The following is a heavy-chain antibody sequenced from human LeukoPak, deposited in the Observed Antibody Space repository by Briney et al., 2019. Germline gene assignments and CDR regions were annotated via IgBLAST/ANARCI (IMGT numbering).Heavy chain of an antibody. CDR2: INHSGST. CDR3: ARGRTAMVTPFNY. D-gene: IGHD5-18*01. CDR1: GGSIRSYD. V-gene: IGHV4-34*01. Sequence: SETLSLTCNVSGGSIRSYDWSWIRQPPGKGLEWIGEINHSGSTNYNPSLKSRVTISVDTSKNQFSLKLSSVTAADTAVYYCARGRTAMVTPFNYWGQGTLVTVSS. J-gene: IGHJ4*02.